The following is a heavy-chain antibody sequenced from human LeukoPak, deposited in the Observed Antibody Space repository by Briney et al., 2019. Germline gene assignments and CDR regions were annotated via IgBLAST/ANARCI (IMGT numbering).Heavy chain of an antibody. D-gene: IGHD6-13*01. CDR1: GFTFSSYA. J-gene: IGHJ4*02. V-gene: IGHV3-23*01. CDR3: AKDGIAAAGTGYFDY. Sequence: GGALRLSCAASGFTFSSYAMSWVRQAPGKGLEWVSAIIGSGGSTYYADSVKGRFTISRDNSKNTLYLQMNSLRAEDTAVYYCAKDGIAAAGTGYFDYWGQGTLVTVSS. CDR2: IIGSGGST.